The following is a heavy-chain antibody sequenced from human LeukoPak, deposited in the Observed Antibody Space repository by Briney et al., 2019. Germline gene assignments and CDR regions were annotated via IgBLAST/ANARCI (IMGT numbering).Heavy chain of an antibody. J-gene: IGHJ3*02. Sequence: GASVKVSCKASGYTFTSYGISWVRQAPGQGLEWMGWISGYNGNRNYAQSLQGRVTMTTDTSTSIAYMEVRSLRSDDTAVYYCARAASGAARYRAFDIWGQGTMVTVSS. CDR3: ARAASGAARYRAFDI. D-gene: IGHD3-10*01. CDR1: GYTFTSYG. V-gene: IGHV1-18*01. CDR2: ISGYNGNR.